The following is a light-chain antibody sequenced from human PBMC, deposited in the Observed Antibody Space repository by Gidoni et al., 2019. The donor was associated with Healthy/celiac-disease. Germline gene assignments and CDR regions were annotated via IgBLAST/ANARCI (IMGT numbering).Light chain of an antibody. Sequence: DIQMTQSPSSLSASVGDRVTITCRASQSISSYVNWYQQKPGKAPKLLIYAASSLQCGVPSRFSGSGSGTDFTLTISSLQPEDFATYYCQQSYSTIFTFGPGTKVDIK. CDR1: QSISSY. CDR3: QQSYSTIFT. CDR2: AAS. V-gene: IGKV1-39*01. J-gene: IGKJ3*01.